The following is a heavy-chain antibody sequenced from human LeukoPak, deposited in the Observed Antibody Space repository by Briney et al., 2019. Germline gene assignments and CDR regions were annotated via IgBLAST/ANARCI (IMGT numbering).Heavy chain of an antibody. J-gene: IGHJ3*02. Sequence: GGSLGLSCAASGFTFSSYSMNWVRQAPGKGLEWVSAISGSGGSTYYADSVKGRFTISRDNSKNTLYLQMNSLRAEDTAVYYCAKVGDFWSRDAFDIWGQGTMVTVSS. V-gene: IGHV3-23*01. D-gene: IGHD3-3*01. CDR1: GFTFSSYS. CDR3: AKVGDFWSRDAFDI. CDR2: ISGSGGST.